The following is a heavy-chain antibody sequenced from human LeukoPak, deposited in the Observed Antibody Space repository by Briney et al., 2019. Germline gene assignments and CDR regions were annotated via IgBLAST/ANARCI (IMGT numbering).Heavy chain of an antibody. J-gene: IGHJ6*03. D-gene: IGHD3-3*01. CDR2: ISYDGSNK. V-gene: IGHV3-30*01. CDR1: GFTFSSYA. CDR3: ARDPYYDFWSGYRSYMDV. Sequence: GGSLRLSCAASGFTFSSYAMHWVRRAPGKGLEWVAVISYDGSNKYYADSVKGRFTISRDNSKNTLYLQMNSLRAEDTAVYYCARDPYYDFWSGYRSYMDVWGKGTTVTVSS.